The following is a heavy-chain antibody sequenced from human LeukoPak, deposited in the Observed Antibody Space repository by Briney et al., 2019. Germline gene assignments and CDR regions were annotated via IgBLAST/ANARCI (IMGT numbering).Heavy chain of an antibody. J-gene: IGHJ4*02. CDR1: GASFSDSY. Sequence: SETLSLTCAVYGASFSDSYWSWIRQSPEKGLEWIGEINNSGSTSHNPSLNSRVIMSVDRSKNQFSLRLTSVTAADTAVYYCARGRYGPRLGNWGQGTLVTVSS. CDR3: ARGRYGPRLGN. V-gene: IGHV4-34*01. D-gene: IGHD3-16*01. CDR2: INNSGST.